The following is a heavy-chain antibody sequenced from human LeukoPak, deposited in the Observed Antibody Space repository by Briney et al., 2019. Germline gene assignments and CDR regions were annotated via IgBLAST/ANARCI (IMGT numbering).Heavy chain of an antibody. CDR1: GDSTAGRY. D-gene: IGHD3-10*01. Sequence: PSETLSLTCSVSGDSTAGRYWSWIRQPPGKGLEWIGNIYHSGSTYYIPSLKSRVTISVDTSKNQFSLKLSSVTAADTAVYYCAREGVITMIRGVNFGYWGQGTLVSVSS. CDR3: AREGVITMIRGVNFGY. J-gene: IGHJ4*02. V-gene: IGHV4-38-2*02. CDR2: IYHSGST.